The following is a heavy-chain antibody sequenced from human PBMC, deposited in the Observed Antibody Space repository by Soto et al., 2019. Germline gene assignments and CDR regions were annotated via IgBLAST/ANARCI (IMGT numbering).Heavy chain of an antibody. J-gene: IGHJ3*02. CDR1: GFTFSSYG. CDR2: ISYDGSNK. D-gene: IGHD1-26*01. CDR3: ARWGATRNLHDI. V-gene: IGHV3-30*03. Sequence: PGRSLRLSCTASGFTFSSYGMHWVRQAPGKGLEWVAVISYDGSNKYYADSVKGRFTISRDNSKNTLYLQMNSLRAEDTAVYYCARWGATRNLHDIWAQGTL.